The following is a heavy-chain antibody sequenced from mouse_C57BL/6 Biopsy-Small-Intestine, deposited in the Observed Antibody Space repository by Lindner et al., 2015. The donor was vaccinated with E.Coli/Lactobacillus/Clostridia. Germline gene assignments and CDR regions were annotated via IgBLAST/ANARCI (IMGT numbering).Heavy chain of an antibody. Sequence: VQLQESGAELVKPGASVKLSCTASGFNIKDYYMHWVKQRTEQGLEWIGRIDPEDGETKYAPKFQGKATITADTFSNTAYLQLSSLTSEDTAVYYCAHYYGSSSPAWFAYWGQGTLVTVSA. CDR3: AHYYGSSSPAWFAY. CDR1: GFNIKDYY. D-gene: IGHD1-1*01. CDR2: IDPEDGET. V-gene: IGHV14-2*01. J-gene: IGHJ3*01.